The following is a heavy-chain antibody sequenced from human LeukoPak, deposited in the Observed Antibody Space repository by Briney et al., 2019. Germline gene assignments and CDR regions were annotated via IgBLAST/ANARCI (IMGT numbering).Heavy chain of an antibody. J-gene: IGHJ6*02. CDR1: GLTFSNYW. CDR3: TRDSYISNVYYGMDV. D-gene: IGHD1-26*01. V-gene: IGHV3-74*01. CDR2: INPDGSHT. Sequence: GGSLRLSCAASGLTFSNYWMHWVRHAPGKGLVWISRINPDGSHTSYADSVKGRFTISRDDAKNTLYLQMNSLRAEDAAVYFWTRDSYISNVYYGMDVWGQGATVTVSS.